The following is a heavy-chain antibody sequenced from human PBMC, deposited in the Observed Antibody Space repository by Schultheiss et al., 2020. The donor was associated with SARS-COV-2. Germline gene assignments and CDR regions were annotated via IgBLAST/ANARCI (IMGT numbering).Heavy chain of an antibody. CDR3: ARDSNYYDSSGYSS. Sequence: SQTLSLTCTVSGGSISSYYWSWIRQPAGKGLEWIGRIYTSGSTNYNPSLKSRVTMSVDTSKNQFSLKLSSVTAADTAVYYCARDSNYYDSSGYSSWGQGTLVTVSS. CDR1: GGSISSYY. D-gene: IGHD3-22*01. CDR2: IYTSGST. V-gene: IGHV4-4*07. J-gene: IGHJ5*02.